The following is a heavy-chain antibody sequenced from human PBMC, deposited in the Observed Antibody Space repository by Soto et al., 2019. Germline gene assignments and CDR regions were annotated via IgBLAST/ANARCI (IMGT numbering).Heavy chain of an antibody. CDR3: ARAGFRIVVVQADMRYYYYGMDV. V-gene: IGHV6-1*01. CDR1: GDSVSSNSAA. Sequence: PSQTLSLTCAISGDSVSSNSAAWNWIRQSPSRGLEWLGRTYYRSKWYNDYAVSVKSRITINPDTPKNQFSLQLNSVTPEDTAVYYCARAGFRIVVVQADMRYYYYGMDVWGQGTTVTVYS. D-gene: IGHD2-2*01. J-gene: IGHJ6*02. CDR2: TYYRSKWYN.